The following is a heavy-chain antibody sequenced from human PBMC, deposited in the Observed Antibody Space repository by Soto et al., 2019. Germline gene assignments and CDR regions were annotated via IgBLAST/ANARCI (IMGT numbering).Heavy chain of an antibody. CDR1: GGSFSGXY. CDR2: INHXGST. CDR3: ARGRGYYGSGSYYNVFYYYGMDV. D-gene: IGHD3-10*01. Sequence: QVQLQQWGAGLLKPSETLSLTCAVYGGSFSGXYWXXXXXXXXXXXXWXGXINHXGSTNYNPSLKSRVTISVDTSKNQFSLKLSSVTAADTAVYYCARGRGYYGSGSYYNVFYYYGMDVWGQGTTVTVSS. V-gene: IGHV4-34*01. J-gene: IGHJ6*02.